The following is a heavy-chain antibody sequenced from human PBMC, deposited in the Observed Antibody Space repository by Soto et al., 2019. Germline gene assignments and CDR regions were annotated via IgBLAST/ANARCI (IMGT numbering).Heavy chain of an antibody. J-gene: IGHJ6*02. D-gene: IGHD4-4*01. CDR3: ARDSVPNTVTSFYYNDGMDV. CDR1: GFSFSTYS. V-gene: IGHV3-21*06. Sequence: EVQLVESGGGLAKPGGSLRLSCAASGFSFSTYSMNWVRQAPGKGLEWVSSISSSSYIYYADSVKGRFTISRDNAKNSVHLQMSSLRAEDTAVYYCARDSVPNTVTSFYYNDGMDVWGQGTTVTDSS. CDR2: ISSSSYI.